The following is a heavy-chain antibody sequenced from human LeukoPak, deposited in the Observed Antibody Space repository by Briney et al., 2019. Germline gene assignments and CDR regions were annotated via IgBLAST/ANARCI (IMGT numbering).Heavy chain of an antibody. J-gene: IGHJ1*01. D-gene: IGHD4-17*01. V-gene: IGHV1-46*01. CDR3: ARVRGYGDYHAEYFQH. Sequence: ASVTVSCKASGYTFTSYYMHWVRQAPGQGLEWMGIINPSGGSTSYAQKFQGRVTMTRDTSTSTVYMELSSLRSEDTAVYYCARVRGYGDYHAEYFQHWGQGTLVTVSS. CDR1: GYTFTSYY. CDR2: INPSGGST.